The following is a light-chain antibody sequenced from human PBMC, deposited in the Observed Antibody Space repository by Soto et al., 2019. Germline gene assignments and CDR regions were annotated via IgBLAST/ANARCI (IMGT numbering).Light chain of an antibody. CDR3: QQNQNLLT. Sequence: EIVMMQSPATLSVSPGYRAPLSFRARQSVSSNSAWYQQKPGQAPRLLIEGASTRAAGIPGRFSSSGSGAEFTLTIGSLQSEDSAVYYYQQNQNLLTFGQGTNVEIK. CDR1: QSVSSN. V-gene: IGKV3-15*01. CDR2: GAS. J-gene: IGKJ1*01.